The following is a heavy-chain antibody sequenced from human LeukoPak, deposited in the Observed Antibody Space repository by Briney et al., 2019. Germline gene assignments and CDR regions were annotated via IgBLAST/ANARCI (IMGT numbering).Heavy chain of an antibody. CDR1: GFTFRDAW. D-gene: IGHD3-3*01. CDR2: IRSKTDGGTT. Sequence: GGSLRLSCTASGFTFRDAWMTWVRQAPGKGLEWVGRIRSKTDGGTTDYAVSVQGRFTISRDDSKNTLYLQMSSLKTEDTAVYYCAKHIYGVVSIQQWGQGTLVTVSS. J-gene: IGHJ1*01. CDR3: AKHIYGVVSIQQ. V-gene: IGHV3-15*01.